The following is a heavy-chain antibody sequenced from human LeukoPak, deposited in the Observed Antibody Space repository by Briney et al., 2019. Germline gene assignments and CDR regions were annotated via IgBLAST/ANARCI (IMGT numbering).Heavy chain of an antibody. CDR3: ARGQFYYDSSGLGV. CDR1: GFTVSNNY. Sequence: GSLRLSCAASGFTVSNNYMSWIRQPPGKGLEWIGYIHYSGSTNYNPSLKSRVTISVDTSKNQFSLKLSSVTAADTAVYYCARGQFYYDSSGLGVWGQGTLVTVSS. J-gene: IGHJ4*02. D-gene: IGHD3-22*01. CDR2: IHYSGST. V-gene: IGHV4-59*02.